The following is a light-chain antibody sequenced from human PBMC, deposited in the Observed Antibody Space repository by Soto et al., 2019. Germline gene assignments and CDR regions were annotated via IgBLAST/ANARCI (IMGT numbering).Light chain of an antibody. CDR2: GNS. CDR3: QSYDSSLSGGV. Sequence: QSVLTQPPSVSGAPGQRVTIFCTGSSSNIGADYDVHWYQQLPGTAPKLLIYGNSNRPSGVPDRFSGSKSGTSASLAITGLQAEDETDYYCQSYDSSLSGGVFGGGTQLTVL. J-gene: IGLJ3*02. V-gene: IGLV1-40*01. CDR1: SSNIGADYD.